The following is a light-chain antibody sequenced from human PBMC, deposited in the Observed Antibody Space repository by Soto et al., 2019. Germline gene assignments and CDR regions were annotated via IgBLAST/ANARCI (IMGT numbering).Light chain of an antibody. CDR2: SAS. CDR3: QQSFSTLWT. CDR1: QSISIY. Sequence: DIQMTQSPSSLSASVGDTVIITCRASQSISIYSNWYQQKPGKAPRLLIYSASILQSGVPSRFSGSGSGTDFTLTISGLQPEDFAPYYCQQSFSTLWTFGKGTKVDI. J-gene: IGKJ1*01. V-gene: IGKV1-39*01.